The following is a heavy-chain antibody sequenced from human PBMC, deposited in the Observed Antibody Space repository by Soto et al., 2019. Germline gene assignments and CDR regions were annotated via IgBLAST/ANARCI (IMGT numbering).Heavy chain of an antibody. CDR2: IKPDGSDK. CDR3: ARGSSNAFDV. Sequence: EVQLVESGGGLVQPGESLRLSCAASGFSFYNYWMNWVRPAPGKGPEWEANIKPDGSDKNYVGSVKGRFTISRDNAKNSLFLQMNSVRAEDTAVYYCARGSSNAFDVWGQGTMVTVSS. J-gene: IGHJ3*01. CDR1: GFSFYNYW. V-gene: IGHV3-7*02.